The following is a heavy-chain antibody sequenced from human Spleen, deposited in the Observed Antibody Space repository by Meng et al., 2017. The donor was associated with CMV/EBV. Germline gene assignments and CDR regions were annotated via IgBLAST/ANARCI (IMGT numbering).Heavy chain of an antibody. J-gene: IGHJ6*02. V-gene: IGHV1-2*02. CDR1: GYTFTGYY. D-gene: IGHD2-15*01. Sequence: ASVKVSCKASGYTFTGYYMHWVRQAPGQGLEWMGWINPNSGGTNYAKKFQGRVTMTRDTSISTAYMELSRLRSDDTAVYYCARGYCSGGSCLEHDNYYYGMDVWGQGTTVTVSS. CDR2: INPNSGGT. CDR3: ARGYCSGGSCLEHDNYYYGMDV.